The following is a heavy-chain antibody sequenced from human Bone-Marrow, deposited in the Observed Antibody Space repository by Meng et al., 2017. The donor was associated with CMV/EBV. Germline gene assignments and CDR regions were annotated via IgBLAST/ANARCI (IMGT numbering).Heavy chain of an antibody. Sequence: GGSLRLSCAASGFTFSSYWMNWVRQAPGKGLEWVSSISSSSSYIYYADSVKGRFTISRDNAKNSLYLQMNSLRAEDTAVYYCARDADIVVVPAYFDYWGQGTLVTVSS. CDR1: GFTFSSYW. D-gene: IGHD2-2*01. V-gene: IGHV3-21*01. CDR3: ARDADIVVVPAYFDY. J-gene: IGHJ4*02. CDR2: ISSSSSYI.